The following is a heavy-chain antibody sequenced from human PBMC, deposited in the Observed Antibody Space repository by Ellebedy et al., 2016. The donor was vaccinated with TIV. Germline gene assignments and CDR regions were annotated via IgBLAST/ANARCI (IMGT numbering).Heavy chain of an antibody. CDR2: IKQDGSEK. CDR1: GFTFSSYW. V-gene: IGHV3-7*01. Sequence: GESLKISXAASGFTFSSYWMSWVRQAPGKGLEWVANIKQDGSEKYYVDSVKGRFTISRDNAKNSLYLQMNSLRAEDTAVYYCAREITKLYIVVVPAAIHYFDYWGQGTLVTVSS. D-gene: IGHD2-2*01. CDR3: AREITKLYIVVVPAAIHYFDY. J-gene: IGHJ4*02.